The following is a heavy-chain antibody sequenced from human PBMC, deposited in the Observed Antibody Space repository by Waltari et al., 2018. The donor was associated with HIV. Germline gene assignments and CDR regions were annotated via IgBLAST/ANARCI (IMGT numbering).Heavy chain of an antibody. CDR1: GGSFSGYY. V-gene: IGHV4-34*01. J-gene: IGHJ5*02. CDR3: ARGVVVVPAARWFDP. D-gene: IGHD2-2*01. Sequence: QVQLQQWGAGLLKPSETLSLTCAVYGGSFSGYYWSWIRQPPGKGLEWIGEINHSGSTNYNPSLKSRVTISVDTSKNQFSLKLSSVTAADTAVYYCARGVVVVPAARWFDPWGQGTLVTVSS. CDR2: INHSGST.